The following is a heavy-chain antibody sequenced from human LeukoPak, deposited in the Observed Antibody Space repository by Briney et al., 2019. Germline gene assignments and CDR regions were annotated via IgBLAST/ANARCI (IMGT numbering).Heavy chain of an antibody. J-gene: IGHJ4*02. Sequence: PGGSLRLSCAASGFTFSDYSMNWVRQAPGKGLEWVSSISSSSSYTYYADSVTGRFTISRDNAKNSLYLQMNSLRAEDTAVYYCARDQDYSNYVLFDYWGQGTLVTVSS. CDR1: GFTFSDYS. CDR2: ISSSSSYT. CDR3: ARDQDYSNYVLFDY. D-gene: IGHD4-11*01. V-gene: IGHV3-21*01.